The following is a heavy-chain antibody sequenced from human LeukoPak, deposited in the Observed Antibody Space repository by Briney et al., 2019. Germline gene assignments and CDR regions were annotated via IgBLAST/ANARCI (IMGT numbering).Heavy chain of an antibody. Sequence: PGGSLRLSCAASGIAVSGNYMSWVRQTPGKGLEWVSFISINTNTFYADSVRGRFTISRDTSKNTLLLQMNSLRDEDSAIHYCAIAQTWDGLFESWGQGTLVTVSS. V-gene: IGHV3-53*01. CDR1: GIAVSGNY. J-gene: IGHJ4*02. D-gene: IGHD1-26*01. CDR3: AIAQTWDGLFES. CDR2: ISINTNT.